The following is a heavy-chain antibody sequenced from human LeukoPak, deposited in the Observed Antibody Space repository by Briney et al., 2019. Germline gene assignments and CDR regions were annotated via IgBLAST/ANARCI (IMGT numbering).Heavy chain of an antibody. CDR3: ARDIDRAVGNWFDP. Sequence: ASVKVSCKASGYTFTSYGISWVRQAPGQRFEWMGWINAGNGNTKYSQKFQDRVTITRDTSASTAYMELSSLRSEDTAVYYCARDIDRAVGNWFDPWGQGTLVTVSS. CDR1: GYTFTSYG. CDR2: INAGNGNT. V-gene: IGHV1-3*01. D-gene: IGHD6-19*01. J-gene: IGHJ5*02.